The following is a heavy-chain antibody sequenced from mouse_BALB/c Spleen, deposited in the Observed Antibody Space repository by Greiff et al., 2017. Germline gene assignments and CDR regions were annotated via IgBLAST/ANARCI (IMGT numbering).Heavy chain of an antibody. J-gene: IGHJ4*01. D-gene: IGHD3-2*01. V-gene: IGHV14-1*02. CDR2: IDPENGNT. Sequence: EVQLQQSGAELVRPGALVKLSCKASGFNIKDYYMHWVKQRPEQGLEWIGWIDPENGNTIYDPKFQGKASITADTSSNTAYLQLSSLTSEDTAVYYCARLDSSGYYYAMDYWGQGTSVTVSS. CDR1: GFNIKDYY. CDR3: ARLDSSGYYYAMDY.